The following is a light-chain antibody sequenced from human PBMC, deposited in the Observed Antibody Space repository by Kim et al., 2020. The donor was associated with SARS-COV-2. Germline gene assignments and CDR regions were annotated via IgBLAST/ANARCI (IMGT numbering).Light chain of an antibody. J-gene: IGKJ4*01. Sequence: RATINCKSSQNVLYTSTNKSFLAWYQQKPGQPPKLLIYWASTRESGVPDRFGGSGSGTDFSLTISSLQAEDVAVYFCQQYATTPFTFGGGTRVEI. CDR1: QNVLYTSTNKSF. CDR2: WAS. V-gene: IGKV4-1*01. CDR3: QQYATTPFT.